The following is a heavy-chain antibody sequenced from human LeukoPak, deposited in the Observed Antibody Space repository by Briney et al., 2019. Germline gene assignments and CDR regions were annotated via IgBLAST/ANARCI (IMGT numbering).Heavy chain of an antibody. J-gene: IGHJ4*02. V-gene: IGHV3-48*01. CDR3: ARGPTYGSRCDYFDY. CDR1: GFTFSSYS. CDR2: ISSSSSTI. D-gene: IGHD3-10*01. Sequence: GGSLRLSCAASGFTFSSYSMNWVRQAPGKGLEWVSYISSSSSTIYYADSVKGRFTISRDNAKNSLYLQMNSLRAEDTAVYYCARGPTYGSRCDYFDYWGQGTLVTVSS.